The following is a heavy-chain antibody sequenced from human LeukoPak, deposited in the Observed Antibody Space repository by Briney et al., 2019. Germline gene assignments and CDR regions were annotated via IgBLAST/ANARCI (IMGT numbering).Heavy chain of an antibody. J-gene: IGHJ4*02. CDR1: GGSFSGYY. CDR3: TYVWGSHRSGTVD. CDR2: INHSGST. V-gene: IGHV4-34*01. D-gene: IGHD3-16*02. Sequence: SETLSLTCAVYGGSFSGYYWSWIRQPPGKGLEWIGEINHSGSTNYNPSLKSRVTISVDTSKNQFSLKLSSVTAADTAVYYCTYVWGSHRSGTVDWGQGTLVTVSS.